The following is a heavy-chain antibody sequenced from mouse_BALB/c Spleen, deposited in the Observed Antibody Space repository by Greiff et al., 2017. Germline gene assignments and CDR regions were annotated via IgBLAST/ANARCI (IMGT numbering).Heavy chain of an antibody. CDR2: ISSGGSYT. J-gene: IGHJ4*01. V-gene: IGHV5-6-4*01. D-gene: IGHD2-14*01. CDR3: TRGEEVRRAMDY. Sequence: EVKLVESGGGLVKPGGSLKLSCAASGFTFSSYTMSWVRQTPEKRLEWVATISSGGSYTYYPDSVKGRFTISRDNAKNTLYLQMSSLKSEDTAMYYCTRGEEVRRAMDYWGQGTSVTVSS. CDR1: GFTFSSYT.